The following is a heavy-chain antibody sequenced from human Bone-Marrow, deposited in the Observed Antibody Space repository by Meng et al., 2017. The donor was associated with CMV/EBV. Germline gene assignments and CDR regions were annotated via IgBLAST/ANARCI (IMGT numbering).Heavy chain of an antibody. CDR3: ARDPYGDYYFDY. CDR2: INAEGTEK. Sequence: GGSLRLSCAASGFTFSEYSMTWVRQAPGKGLEWVANINAEGTEKHYVDSVKGRFTISRDNANNSLYLQMNSLRTEDTAVYYCARDPYGDYYFDYWGPGKLVTVSS. J-gene: IGHJ4*02. CDR1: GFTFSEYS. D-gene: IGHD4-17*01. V-gene: IGHV3-7*01.